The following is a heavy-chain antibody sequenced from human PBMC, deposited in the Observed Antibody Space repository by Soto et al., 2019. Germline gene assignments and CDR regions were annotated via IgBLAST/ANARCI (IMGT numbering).Heavy chain of an antibody. Sequence: SVKVSSKDSGGTFSSYAISWVRQALGQGLEWMGGIIPIFGTANYAQKFQGRVTITADESTSTAYMELSSLRSEDTAVYYCARVEYSSSWYLDWGQGTLVTVPS. J-gene: IGHJ4*02. CDR1: GGTFSSYA. V-gene: IGHV1-69*13. CDR2: IIPIFGTA. CDR3: ARVEYSSSWYLD. D-gene: IGHD6-13*01.